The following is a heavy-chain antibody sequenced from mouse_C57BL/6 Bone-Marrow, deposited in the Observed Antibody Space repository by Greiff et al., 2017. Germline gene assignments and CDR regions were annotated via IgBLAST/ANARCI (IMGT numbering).Heavy chain of an antibody. CDR3: ARVYSSSRFAY. J-gene: IGHJ3*01. V-gene: IGHV5-4*03. D-gene: IGHD1-1*01. CDR1: GFTFSSYA. CDR2: ISDGGSYT. Sequence: EVKLVESGGGLVKPGGSLKLSCAASGFTFSSYAMSWVRQTPEKRLEWVATISDGGSYTYYPDNVKGRFTISRDNAKNNLYLQMSHLKSEDTAMYYCARVYSSSRFAYWGQGTLVTVSA.